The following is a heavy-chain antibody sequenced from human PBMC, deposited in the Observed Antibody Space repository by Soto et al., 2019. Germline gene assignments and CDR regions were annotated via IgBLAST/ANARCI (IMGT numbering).Heavy chain of an antibody. V-gene: IGHV4-59*01. Sequence: PSETLSLTCTVSGGSISSYYWSWIRQPPGKGLEWIGYIYYSGSTNYNPSLKSRVTISVDTSKNQFSLKLSSVTAADTAVYYCARAPLGVAVAGTLDYFDYWGQGTLVTVSS. CDR3: ARAPLGVAVAGTLDYFDY. D-gene: IGHD6-19*01. J-gene: IGHJ4*02. CDR2: IYYSGST. CDR1: GGSISSYY.